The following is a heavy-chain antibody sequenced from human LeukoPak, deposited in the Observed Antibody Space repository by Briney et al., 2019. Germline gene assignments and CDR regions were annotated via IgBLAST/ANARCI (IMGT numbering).Heavy chain of an antibody. CDR3: AKGRSYDSSGYEFDF. CDR1: GFTFSSYG. V-gene: IGHV3-30*18. Sequence: TGGSLRLSCAASGFTFSSYGMHWVRQAPGKGLEWVAVISYDGSHKSYVDSVKGRFTISRDDSKSTLFLQMNSLRGEDTAVYYCAKGRSYDSSGYEFDFWGQGTLVTVSS. CDR2: ISYDGSHK. J-gene: IGHJ4*02. D-gene: IGHD3-22*01.